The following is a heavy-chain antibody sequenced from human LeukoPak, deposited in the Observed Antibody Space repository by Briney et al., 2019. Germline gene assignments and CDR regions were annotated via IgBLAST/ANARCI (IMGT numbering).Heavy chain of an antibody. J-gene: IGHJ4*02. CDR1: GFTFSSYS. Sequence: PGGSLRLSCAASGFTFSSYSMNWVRQAPGKGLEWVSSISSSSSYIYYADSVKGRFTISRDNAKNSLHLQMNSLRAEDTAVYYCARSGGWMRDYWGQGTLVTVSS. D-gene: IGHD6-19*01. CDR3: ARSGGWMRDY. V-gene: IGHV3-21*01. CDR2: ISSSSSYI.